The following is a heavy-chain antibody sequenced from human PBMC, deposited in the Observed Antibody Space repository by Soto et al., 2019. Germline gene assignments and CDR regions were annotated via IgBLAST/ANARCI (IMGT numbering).Heavy chain of an antibody. V-gene: IGHV3-30-3*01. CDR3: AREGGSNKFYYYYYGMDV. CDR2: ISYDGNNK. Sequence: QVQLVESGGGVVQPGRSLRLSCAASGFTFSSYAIHWVRQAPGKGLEWMTVISYDGNNKYYADSVKGRFTISRDNSKSTLYLQMNSLRAEDTAVYYCAREGGSNKFYYYYYGMDVWGQGTTVTVSS. J-gene: IGHJ6*02. CDR1: GFTFSSYA. D-gene: IGHD6-13*01.